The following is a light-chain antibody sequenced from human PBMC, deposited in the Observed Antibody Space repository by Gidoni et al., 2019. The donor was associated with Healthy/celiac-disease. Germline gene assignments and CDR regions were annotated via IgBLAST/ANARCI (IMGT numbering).Light chain of an antibody. CDR1: KLGDKD. Sequence: SYELTQPPSVPVYPGQTASITCAGDKLGDKDACWYQQKPGQSHVLFIYQDTKRPAGITQLFSCSNSGNTATLTISVTHAMDEAHYYCQAWYSSTVVFGGGTKLTVL. J-gene: IGLJ2*01. CDR3: QAWYSSTVV. V-gene: IGLV3-1*01. CDR2: QDT.